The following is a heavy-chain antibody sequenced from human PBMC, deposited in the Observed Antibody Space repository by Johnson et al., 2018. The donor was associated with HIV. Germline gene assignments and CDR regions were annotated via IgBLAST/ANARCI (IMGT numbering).Heavy chain of an antibody. CDR1: GFSFTSYT. CDR3: ARELEFGDLRKNDAFDI. V-gene: IGHV3-30-3*01. Sequence: QVQLVESGGGVVPPGRSLRLSCAASGFSFTSYTLHWVRQAPGKGLEWVAVISYDGSNKYYADSVKGRFTISRDNSKNTLYLQMNSLRAEDTAVYYCARELEFGDLRKNDAFDIWGQGTMVTVSS. CDR2: ISYDGSNK. D-gene: IGHD4-17*01. J-gene: IGHJ3*02.